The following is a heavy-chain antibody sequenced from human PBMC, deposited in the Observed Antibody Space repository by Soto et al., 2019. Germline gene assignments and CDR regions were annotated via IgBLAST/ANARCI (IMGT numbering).Heavy chain of an antibody. CDR1: GFTFSSYG. CDR2: VSYDGSNK. J-gene: IGHJ4*02. Sequence: PXGSLRLSCAASGFTFSSYGMHWVRQAPGKGLDWVAVVSYDGSNKYYADSVKGRFTISRDNSKNTLYLQMNSLRAEDTAVYYCAKVHTVTPPYYFDYWGQGTLVTVSS. V-gene: IGHV3-30*18. CDR3: AKVHTVTPPYYFDY. D-gene: IGHD4-17*01.